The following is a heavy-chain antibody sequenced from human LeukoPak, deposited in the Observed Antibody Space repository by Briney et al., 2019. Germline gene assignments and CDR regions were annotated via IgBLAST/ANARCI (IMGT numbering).Heavy chain of an antibody. V-gene: IGHV3-74*03. J-gene: IGHJ3*02. D-gene: IGHD5-18*01. CDR2: IYSDGSIT. CDR1: DFTFSNYW. CDR3: ARAPPSSGYAYHFDI. Sequence: GGSLRLSCAASDFTFSNYWMHWVRQAPGKGLVWVSRIYSDGSITTYTDSVKGRFTISRDNAKNTLYLHMNSLRVEDMAVYYCARAPPSSGYAYHFDIWGQGTMVTVSS.